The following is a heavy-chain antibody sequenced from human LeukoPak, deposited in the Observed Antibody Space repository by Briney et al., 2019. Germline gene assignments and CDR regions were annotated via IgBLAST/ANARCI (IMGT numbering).Heavy chain of an antibody. V-gene: IGHV4-34*01. CDR3: ARARVKRYYYGSGSYFDY. CDR1: GGSFSGYY. Sequence: SETLSLTCAVYGGSFSGYYWSWIRQPPGKGLEWIGEINHSGSTNYNPSLKSRVTISVDTSKNQFSLKLSSVTAADTAVYYCARARVKRYYYGSGSYFDYWGQGTLVTVSS. CDR2: INHSGST. J-gene: IGHJ4*02. D-gene: IGHD3-10*01.